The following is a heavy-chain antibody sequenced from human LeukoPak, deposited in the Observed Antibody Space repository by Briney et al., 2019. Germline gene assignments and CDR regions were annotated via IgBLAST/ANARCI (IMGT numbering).Heavy chain of an antibody. D-gene: IGHD3-16*01. CDR1: GFTISSYW. V-gene: IGHV3-74*01. CDR2: INSDGRST. CDR3: VRGGSTHFQH. J-gene: IGHJ1*01. Sequence: GGSLRLSCAASGFTISSYWMHWVRQAPGKGLVWVSRINSDGRSTSYADSVKGRFTISRDNAENTLYLQMNSLRAEDTAVYYCVRGGSTHFQHWGQGTLVTVSS.